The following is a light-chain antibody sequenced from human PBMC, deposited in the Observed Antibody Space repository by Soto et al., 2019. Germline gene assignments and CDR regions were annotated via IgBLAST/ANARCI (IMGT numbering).Light chain of an antibody. Sequence: EIVLTQSPVTLSLSPGERATISCRASQSVSSSYLAWYQQKPGQAPRLLIYGASSRATGIPDRFSGSGSGTDFTLTISRLEPEDFAVYYCQQYGSSPSITFGQGTRLEIK. CDR1: QSVSSSY. V-gene: IGKV3-20*01. J-gene: IGKJ5*01. CDR2: GAS. CDR3: QQYGSSPSIT.